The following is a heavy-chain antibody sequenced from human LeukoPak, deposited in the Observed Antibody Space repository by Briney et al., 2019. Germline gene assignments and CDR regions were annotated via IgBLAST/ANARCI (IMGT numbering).Heavy chain of an antibody. V-gene: IGHV3-7*03. J-gene: IGHJ4*02. CDR1: GFTFGKYW. Sequence: GGSLRLSCVASGFTFGKYWMSWVRQAPGKGLEWVANIKLDGSEKNYVDSVKGRFTISRDNTKNSLYLQMNSLRAEDTAAFYCARDQYDTWSRRGNFDSWGQGTLVIVSS. CDR3: ARDQYDTWSRRGNFDS. CDR2: IKLDGSEK. D-gene: IGHD3-3*01.